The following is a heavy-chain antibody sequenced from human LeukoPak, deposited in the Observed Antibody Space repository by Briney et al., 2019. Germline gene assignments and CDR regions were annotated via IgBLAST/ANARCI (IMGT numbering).Heavy chain of an antibody. CDR2: IYYSGST. J-gene: IGHJ2*01. V-gene: IGHV4-59*12. Sequence: PSETLSLTCTVSGGSISSYYWSWIRQPPGKGLEWIGYIYYSGSTNYNPSLKSRVTISVDTSKNQFSLKLSSVTAADTAVYYCARGTPHYYDSSGYYYFWYFDLWGRGTLVTVSS. D-gene: IGHD3-22*01. CDR3: ARGTPHYYDSSGYYYFWYFDL. CDR1: GGSISSYY.